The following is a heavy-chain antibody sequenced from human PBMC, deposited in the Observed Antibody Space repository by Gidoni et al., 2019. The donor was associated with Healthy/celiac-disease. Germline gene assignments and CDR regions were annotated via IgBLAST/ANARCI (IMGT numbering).Heavy chain of an antibody. Sequence: EVQLVVSGGRLARPGGSLRLSCAASGFTVSRNYMSWVRQAPGTGLEWVSVIYSGGSTYYADSVEGRFTISRDNSKNTLYLQRNSLRADDTAVYYCARESYVSSGSQDYWGQGTLVTVSS. D-gene: IGHD3-22*01. V-gene: IGHV3-66*01. CDR2: IYSGGST. J-gene: IGHJ4*02. CDR3: ARESYVSSGSQDY. CDR1: GFTVSRNY.